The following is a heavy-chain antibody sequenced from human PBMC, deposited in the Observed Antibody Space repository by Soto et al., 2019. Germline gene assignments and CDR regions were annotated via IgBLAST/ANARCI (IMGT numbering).Heavy chain of an antibody. Sequence: SETLSLTCTVSGGSISSGSYYWDWIRQPPGKGLEWIGSIYYSGSTYYNPSLKSRVTIFVDTSKNQFSLKLSSVTAADTAVYYCARHHLSRKVFHIWGQGXMVTVSS. CDR1: GGSISSGSYY. CDR2: IYYSGST. J-gene: IGHJ3*02. V-gene: IGHV4-39*01. CDR3: ARHHLSRKVFHI.